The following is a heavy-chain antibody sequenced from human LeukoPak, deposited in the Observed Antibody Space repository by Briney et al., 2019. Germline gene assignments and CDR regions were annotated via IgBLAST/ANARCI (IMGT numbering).Heavy chain of an antibody. CDR1: GYTFTSCG. J-gene: IGHJ4*02. CDR3: ARQHCSGGSCYSGDY. CDR2: INPNSGGT. D-gene: IGHD2-15*01. V-gene: IGHV1-18*01. Sequence: GASVKVSCKASGYTFTSCGISWVRQAPGQGLEWMGWINPNSGGTNYAQKPQGRVTMTTDTSTSTAYMELRSLRSDDTAVYYCARQHCSGGSCYSGDYWGQGTLVTVSS.